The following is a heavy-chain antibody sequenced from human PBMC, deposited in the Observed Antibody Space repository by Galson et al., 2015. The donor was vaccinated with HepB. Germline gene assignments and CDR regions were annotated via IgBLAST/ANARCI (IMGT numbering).Heavy chain of an antibody. CDR3: ARDRDYDTSGPLRGFFQH. J-gene: IGHJ1*01. CDR2: ISYDGSNK. CDR1: GFTFNSYA. V-gene: IGHV3-30-3*01. D-gene: IGHD3-22*01. Sequence: SLRLSCAASGFTFNSYAMHWVRQAPGRGLEWVAVISYDGSNKYYADSVKGRFTISRDNSKNTLYLQMNSLRAEDTAVYYCARDRDYDTSGPLRGFFQHWGQGTLVNVSS.